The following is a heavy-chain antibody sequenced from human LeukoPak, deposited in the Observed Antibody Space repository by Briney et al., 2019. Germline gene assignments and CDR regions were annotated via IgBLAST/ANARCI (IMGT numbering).Heavy chain of an antibody. J-gene: IGHJ6*02. CDR3: ARVADNAAYYYYGMDV. CDR1: GYTFTSYG. D-gene: IGHD1-14*01. V-gene: IGHV1-18*01. CDR2: ISAYNDNT. Sequence: ASVKVSCKASGYTFTSYGISWVRQAPGQGLEWMGWISAYNDNTNYAQKLQGRVTMTTDTSTSTAYMELRSLRSDDTAVYYCARVADNAAYYYYGMDVWGQGTTVTVSS.